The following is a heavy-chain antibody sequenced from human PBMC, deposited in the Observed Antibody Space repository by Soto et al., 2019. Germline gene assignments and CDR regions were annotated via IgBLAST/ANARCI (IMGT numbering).Heavy chain of an antibody. D-gene: IGHD3-16*02. CDR3: ARESYRGMDV. V-gene: IGHV4-59*01. CDR2: IYYSGST. Sequence: PSETLSLTCTVSGGSISSYYWSWIRQPPGKGLEWIGYIYYSGSTNYNPSLKSRVTISVDTSKNQFSLRLSSVTAADTAVYYCARESYRGMDVWGQGTTVTVSS. CDR1: GGSISSYY. J-gene: IGHJ6*02.